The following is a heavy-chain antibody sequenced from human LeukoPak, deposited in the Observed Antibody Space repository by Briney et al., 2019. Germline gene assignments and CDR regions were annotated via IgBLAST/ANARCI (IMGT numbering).Heavy chain of an antibody. D-gene: IGHD6-13*01. CDR2: IFYSGST. CDR3: ARISSSNWYNERGAFDV. V-gene: IGHV4-59*01. J-gene: IGHJ3*01. Sequence: SETLSLTCTVSGGSISNYYWSWIRQPPGKGLEWIGYIFYSGSTKYNPSLKSRVTISVDTSKNQFSLKLRSVTAADTAVYYCARISSSNWYNERGAFDVWGQGTMVTVSS. CDR1: GGSISNYY.